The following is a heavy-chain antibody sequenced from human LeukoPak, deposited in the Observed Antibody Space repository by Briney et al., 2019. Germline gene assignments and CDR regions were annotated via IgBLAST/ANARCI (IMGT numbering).Heavy chain of an antibody. CDR1: GGSISSYY. D-gene: IGHD2-15*01. CDR3: ARDGWVVAATNDAFDI. J-gene: IGHJ3*02. V-gene: IGHV4-4*07. CDR2: IYTSGST. Sequence: SETLSLTCTVPGGSISSYYWSWIRQPAGKGLEWIGRIYTSGSTNYNPSLKSRVTMSVDTSKNQFSLKLSSVTAADTAVYYCARDGWVVAATNDAFDIWGQGTMVTVSS.